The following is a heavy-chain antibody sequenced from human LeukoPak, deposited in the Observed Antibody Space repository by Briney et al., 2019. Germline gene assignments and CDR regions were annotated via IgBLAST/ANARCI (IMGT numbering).Heavy chain of an antibody. CDR3: ARGGTDSSSWYLRYYYGMDV. Sequence: ASVKVSCKASGYTFTSYGISWVRQAPGQGLEWMGWISDYNGNTNYAQKLQGRVTMTTDTSTSTAYMELRSLRSDDTAVYYCARGGTDSSSWYLRYYYGMDVWGQGTTVTVSS. J-gene: IGHJ6*02. CDR2: ISDYNGNT. D-gene: IGHD6-13*01. V-gene: IGHV1-18*01. CDR1: GYTFTSYG.